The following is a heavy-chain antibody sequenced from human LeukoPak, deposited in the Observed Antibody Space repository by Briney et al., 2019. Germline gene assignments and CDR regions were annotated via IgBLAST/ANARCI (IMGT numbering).Heavy chain of an antibody. Sequence: SETLSLTCTVSGGSISSSSYYWGWIRQPPGKGLEWIGSIYYSGSTYYNPSLKSRVTISVDTSKNQFSLKLSSVTAADTAVYYRARPVAGTFSFDYWGQGTLVTVSS. D-gene: IGHD6-19*01. CDR1: GGSISSSSYY. V-gene: IGHV4-39*01. CDR2: IYYSGST. CDR3: ARPVAGTFSFDY. J-gene: IGHJ4*02.